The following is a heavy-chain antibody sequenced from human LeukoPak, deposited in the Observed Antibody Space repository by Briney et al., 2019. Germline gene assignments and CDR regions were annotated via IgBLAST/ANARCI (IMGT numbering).Heavy chain of an antibody. V-gene: IGHV3-23*01. CDR2: ISGSGGST. CDR3: AKDPGSSDYYYYYMDV. J-gene: IGHJ6*03. CDR1: GFTFSSYA. D-gene: IGHD6-6*01. Sequence: QSGGSLRLSCAASGFTFSSYAMSWVRQAPGKGLEWVSAISGSGGSTYYADSVKGRFTISRDNSKNTLFLQMNSLRAGDTAVYYCAKDPGSSDYYYYYMDVWGKGTTVTVSS.